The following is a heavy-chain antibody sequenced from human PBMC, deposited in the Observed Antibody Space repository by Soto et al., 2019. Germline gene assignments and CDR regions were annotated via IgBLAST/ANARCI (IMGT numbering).Heavy chain of an antibody. CDR3: AERAPQARYCSGGSCYSGAFDI. D-gene: IGHD2-15*01. CDR1: GFTFSSYA. J-gene: IGHJ3*02. CDR2: ISYDGSKK. Sequence: QVQLVESGGGVVQPGRSLRLSCEASGFTFSSYAMYWVRQAPGKGLEWVAVISYDGSKKYYVDSVKGRFTISRDNSENTLYLHMSSLSIEDTAMYYCAERAPQARYCSGGSCYSGAFDIWGQGTMVTVSS. V-gene: IGHV3-30*18.